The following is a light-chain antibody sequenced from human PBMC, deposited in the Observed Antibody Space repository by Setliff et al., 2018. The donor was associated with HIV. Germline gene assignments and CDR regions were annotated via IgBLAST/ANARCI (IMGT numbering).Light chain of an antibody. CDR2: DVS. V-gene: IGLV2-14*03. J-gene: IGLJ1*01. Sequence: QSVLTQPASVSGSPGQSITISCNGTGRDIINYNYVSWYQQHPGKAPKLIIYDVSNRPSGVSDRLSGSKSANTASLTISGLRAEDEADYYCSSFTTSSTPVFGTGTKVTVL. CDR1: GRDIINYNY. CDR3: SSFTTSSTPV.